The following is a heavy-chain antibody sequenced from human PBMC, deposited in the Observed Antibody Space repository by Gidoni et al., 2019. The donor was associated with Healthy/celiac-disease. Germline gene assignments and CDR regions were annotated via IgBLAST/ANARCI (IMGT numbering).Heavy chain of an antibody. Sequence: EVQLVESGGGLVQPGRSLRLSCAASGFTFDDYAMHWVRQAPGKGLEWVSGISWNSGSIGYADSVKGRFTISRDNAKNSLYLQMNSLRAEDTALYYCAKARGGSGWYYFDYWGQGTLVTVSS. CDR3: AKARGGSGWYYFDY. J-gene: IGHJ4*02. V-gene: IGHV3-9*01. CDR1: GFTFDDYA. CDR2: ISWNSGSI. D-gene: IGHD6-19*01.